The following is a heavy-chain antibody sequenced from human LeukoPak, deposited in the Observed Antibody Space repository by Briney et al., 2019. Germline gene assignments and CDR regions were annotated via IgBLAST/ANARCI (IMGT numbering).Heavy chain of an antibody. J-gene: IGHJ6*02. Sequence: PGRSLRLSCAASGFTFSSYGMHWVRQAPGKGLEWVAVIWYDGSNKYYADSVKGRFTNSRDNSKNTLYLQMNSLRAEDTAVYYCARTGGLGYCSGGSCYPMGYYYGMDVWGQGTTVAVSS. CDR3: ARTGGLGYCSGGSCYPMGYYYGMDV. D-gene: IGHD2-15*01. V-gene: IGHV3-33*01. CDR1: GFTFSSYG. CDR2: IWYDGSNK.